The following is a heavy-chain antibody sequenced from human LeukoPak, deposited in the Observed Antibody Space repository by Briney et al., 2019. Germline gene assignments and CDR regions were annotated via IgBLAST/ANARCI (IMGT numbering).Heavy chain of an antibody. CDR3: ASVPRDELNYYYYMDV. Sequence: ASVTVSCKASGYTFTSYDINWVRQATGQGLEWMGWMNPNSGNTGYAQKFQGRVTMTRNTSISTAYMELSRLRSEDTAVYYCASVPRDELNYYYYMDVWGKGTTVTVSS. J-gene: IGHJ6*03. V-gene: IGHV1-8*01. CDR2: MNPNSGNT. D-gene: IGHD1-7*01. CDR1: GYTFTSYD.